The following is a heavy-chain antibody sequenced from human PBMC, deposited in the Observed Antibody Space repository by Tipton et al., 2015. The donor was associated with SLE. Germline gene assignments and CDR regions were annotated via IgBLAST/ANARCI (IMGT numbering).Heavy chain of an antibody. D-gene: IGHD6-25*01. J-gene: IGHJ6*03. CDR1: GDSISTFQ. V-gene: IGHV4-4*07. CDR2: VQTSGTT. Sequence: TLSLTCNVSGDSISTFQWIWIRQPAGKGLEWIGHVQTSGTTNYNPSLKSRVSISVDTSKNHFSLNLTSVTAADSAVYFCARAAAAAYYYYYMDVWGKGTTVTVSS. CDR3: ARAAAAAYYYYYMDV.